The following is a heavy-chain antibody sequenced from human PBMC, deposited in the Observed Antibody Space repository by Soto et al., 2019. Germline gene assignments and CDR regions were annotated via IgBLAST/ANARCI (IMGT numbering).Heavy chain of an antibody. J-gene: IGHJ3*02. V-gene: IGHV1-24*01. D-gene: IGHD3-22*01. CDR2: FDPEDGET. CDR1: GYTLSELS. Sequence: ASVKVSCKVSGYTLSELSMHWVRQAPGKGLEWMGGFDPEDGETIYAQKFQGRVTMTEDTSTDTAYMELSSLRSEDTAVYYCATPDSSGYDAFDIWGQGTMVTVSS. CDR3: ATPDSSGYDAFDI.